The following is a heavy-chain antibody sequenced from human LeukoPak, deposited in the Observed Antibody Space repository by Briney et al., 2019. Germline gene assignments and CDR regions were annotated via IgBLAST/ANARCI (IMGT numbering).Heavy chain of an antibody. CDR1: GYTFTGYY. D-gene: IGHD1-26*01. V-gene: IGHV1-2*02. CDR2: INPNSGGT. Sequence: GASVKVSCKASGYTFTGYYMHWVRQAPGQGLEWMGWINPNSGGTNYAQKFQGRVTMTRDTSISTAYMELSRLRSDDTAVYYCAREVSGSYNYYYMDVWGQGTLVTVSS. CDR3: AREVSGSYNYYYMDV. J-gene: IGHJ6*03.